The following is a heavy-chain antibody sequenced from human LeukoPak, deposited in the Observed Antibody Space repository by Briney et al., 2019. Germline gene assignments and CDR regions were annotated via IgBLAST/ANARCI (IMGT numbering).Heavy chain of an antibody. Sequence: GGSLRLSCAASGFIFRSYWMSWVRQAPGKGLEWVANIKQDGSEKYYVDSVKGRFTISRHNAKSSLYLQMNSLRAEDTAVYYCASTSRYCSSTTCYTFDYWGQGALVTVSS. CDR1: GFIFRSYW. J-gene: IGHJ4*02. V-gene: IGHV3-7*01. CDR2: IKQDGSEK. CDR3: ASTSRYCSSTTCYTFDY. D-gene: IGHD2-2*01.